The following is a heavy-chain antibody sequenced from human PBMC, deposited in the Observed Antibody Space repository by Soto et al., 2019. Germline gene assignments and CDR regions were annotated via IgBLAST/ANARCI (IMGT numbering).Heavy chain of an antibody. CDR1: GFTFSSYA. CDR3: ARDRPAMVKAALDY. V-gene: IGHV3-30-3*01. CDR2: ISYDGSNK. D-gene: IGHD5-18*01. Sequence: GGSLRLSCAASGFTFSSYAMHWVRQAPGKGLEWVAVISYDGSNKYYADSVKGRFTISRDNSKNTLYLQMNSLRTEDTAVYYCARDRPAMVKAALDYWGQGTLVTVSS. J-gene: IGHJ4*02.